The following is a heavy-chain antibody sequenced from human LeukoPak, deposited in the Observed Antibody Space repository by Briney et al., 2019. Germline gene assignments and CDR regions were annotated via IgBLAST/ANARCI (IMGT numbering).Heavy chain of an antibody. J-gene: IGHJ5*02. V-gene: IGHV5-51*01. D-gene: IGHD1/OR15-1a*01. CDR1: GYSFSNYW. CDR2: IYPGDSDT. Sequence: GESLKISCKGSGYSFSNYWIVWVRQMPGKGLEWMGIIYPGDSDTRYSPSFQGQVTISADKSINTAYLQAKSLKASDTGMEYCGRRIREGRSNNMTGPSVPWGQGTLVIVSS. CDR3: GRRIREGRSNNMTGPSVP.